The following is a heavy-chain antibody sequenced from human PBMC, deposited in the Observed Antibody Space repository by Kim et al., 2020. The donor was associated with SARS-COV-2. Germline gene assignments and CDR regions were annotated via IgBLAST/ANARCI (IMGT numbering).Heavy chain of an antibody. CDR3: TTESYYYYYGMDV. J-gene: IGHJ6*02. V-gene: IGHV3-15*01. Sequence: YAAPVKSRFTISRDDSKNTLYLQMNSLKTEDTAVYYCTTESYYYYYGMDVWGQGTTVTVSS.